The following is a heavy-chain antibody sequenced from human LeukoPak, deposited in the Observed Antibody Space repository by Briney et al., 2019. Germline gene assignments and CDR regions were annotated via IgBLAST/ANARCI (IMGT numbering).Heavy chain of an antibody. CDR2: IYTSGST. D-gene: IGHD6-13*01. J-gene: IGHJ6*03. Sequence: EPSETLSLTCTVSGGSISSYYWSWIRQPAGKGLEWIGRIYTSGSTNYNPSLKSRVTMSVDTSKNQFSLKLSSVTAADTAVYYCARLSGSSWYDYYYYYMDVWGKGTRSPSP. CDR3: ARLSGSSWYDYYYYYMDV. V-gene: IGHV4-4*07. CDR1: GGSISSYY.